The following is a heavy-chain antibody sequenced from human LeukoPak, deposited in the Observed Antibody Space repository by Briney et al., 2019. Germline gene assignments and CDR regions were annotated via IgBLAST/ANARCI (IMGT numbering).Heavy chain of an antibody. CDR1: GFTVSSNY. J-gene: IGHJ6*02. CDR2: IYSGGST. CDR3: ARDYGSGWFNYYGMDV. V-gene: IGHV3-66*01. D-gene: IGHD6-19*01. Sequence: GGSLRLSCAASGFTVSSNYMSWVRQAPGKGLEWVSVIYSGGSTYYADSVKGRFTISRDNSKNTLYLQMNSLRAEDTAVYYCARDYGSGWFNYYGMDVWGQGTTVTVSS.